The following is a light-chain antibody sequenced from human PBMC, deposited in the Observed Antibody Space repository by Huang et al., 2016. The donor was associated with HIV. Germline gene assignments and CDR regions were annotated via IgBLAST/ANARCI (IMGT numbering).Light chain of an antibody. Sequence: IQLTQSPSSLSASVGDRVTITCRASQGISTYLVWYQLKPWKVPRLLIYDASTLQSGVPSRFSGSGSGTDFTLTINSLQPEDFATYYCQQLYSYPLTFGGGTKLEI. CDR2: DAS. V-gene: IGKV1-9*01. J-gene: IGKJ4*01. CDR1: QGISTY. CDR3: QQLYSYPLT.